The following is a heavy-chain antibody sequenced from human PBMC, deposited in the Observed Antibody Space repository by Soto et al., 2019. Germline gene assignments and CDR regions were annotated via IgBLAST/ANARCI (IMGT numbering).Heavy chain of an antibody. J-gene: IGHJ3*02. CDR2: ISAYNGNT. CDR1: GYTFTSYG. V-gene: IGHV1-18*01. D-gene: IGHD6-19*01. Sequence: ASVKVSCKASGYTFTSYGISWVRQAPGQGPEWMGWISAYNGNTNYARKLQGRVTMTTDTSTSTAYMELRSLRSDDTAVYYCATGLSVAEDDAFDISGHGTMFTVSS. CDR3: ATGLSVAEDDAFDI.